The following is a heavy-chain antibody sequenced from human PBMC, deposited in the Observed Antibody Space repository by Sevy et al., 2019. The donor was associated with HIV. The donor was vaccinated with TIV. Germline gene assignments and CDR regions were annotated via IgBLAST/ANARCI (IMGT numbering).Heavy chain of an antibody. V-gene: IGHV1-24*01. CDR2: FDPEDGET. D-gene: IGHD3-22*01. Sequence: ASVKVSCKVSGYTLTKLSMHWVRQAPGKGLEWMGRFDPEDGETIYAQKFQGRVTMTEDTSTDTAYMELSGLRYEDTAVYYCASAREYYEDSSGYLDYWGQGTLVTVSS. CDR1: GYTLTKLS. J-gene: IGHJ4*02. CDR3: ASAREYYEDSSGYLDY.